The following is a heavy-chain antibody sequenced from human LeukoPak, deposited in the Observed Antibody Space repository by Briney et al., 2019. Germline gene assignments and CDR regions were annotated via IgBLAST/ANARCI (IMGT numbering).Heavy chain of an antibody. J-gene: IGHJ4*02. Sequence: GGSLGLSCAASGFTFSSYAMSWVRQAPGKGLEWVSAISGSGGSTYYADSVKGRFTISRDNSKNTLYPQMNSLRAEDTAVYYCAKDTGYSYGYNYWGQGTLVTVSS. CDR3: AKDTGYSYGYNY. D-gene: IGHD5-18*01. CDR2: ISGSGGST. CDR1: GFTFSSYA. V-gene: IGHV3-23*01.